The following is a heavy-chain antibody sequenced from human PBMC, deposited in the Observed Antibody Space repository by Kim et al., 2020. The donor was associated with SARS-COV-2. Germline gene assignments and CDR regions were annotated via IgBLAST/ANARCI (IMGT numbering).Heavy chain of an antibody. CDR2: IFHRGQT. Sequence: SETLSLTCSVSDYSISSNYYWGWIRQPPGKGLEWIGKIFHRGQTFYNPALRSRVTISVDTSKNQFSLNVASATAADTAVYYCARVTSPPRAGGLSRY. CDR1: DYSISSNYY. V-gene: IGHV4-38-2*02. D-gene: IGHD3-16*01. J-gene: IGHJ2*01. CDR3: ARVTSPPRAGGLSRY.